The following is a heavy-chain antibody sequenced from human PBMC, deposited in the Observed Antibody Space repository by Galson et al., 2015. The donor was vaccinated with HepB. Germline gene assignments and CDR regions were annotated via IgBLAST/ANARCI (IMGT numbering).Heavy chain of an antibody. Sequence: SVKVSCKASGYTFTDYYMHWVRQAPGQGLEWMGRINPNSGGTNYAQKFQDRVTMTRDTSISTAYMDLSRLRSDDTAVYYCARVLIPRDYYDIRGHSVVEYFQHWDQGTLVSVSS. CDR3: ARVLIPRDYYDIRGHSVVEYFQH. V-gene: IGHV1-2*06. CDR1: GYTFTDYY. J-gene: IGHJ1*01. D-gene: IGHD3-22*01. CDR2: INPNSGGT.